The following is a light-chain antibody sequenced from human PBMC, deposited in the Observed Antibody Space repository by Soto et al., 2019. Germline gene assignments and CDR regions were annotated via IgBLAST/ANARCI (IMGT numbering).Light chain of an antibody. CDR3: RSYTSSNTLV. Sequence: QSALTQPASVSGSPGQSITISCTGTNSDVGAYNYVSWYQQHPGKAPKLMIFEVSDRPSGVSNRFSGSKSGNTASLTISGLQAEDEADYYCRSYTSSNTLVFGGGTKVTVL. J-gene: IGLJ2*01. CDR1: NSDVGAYNY. V-gene: IGLV2-14*01. CDR2: EVS.